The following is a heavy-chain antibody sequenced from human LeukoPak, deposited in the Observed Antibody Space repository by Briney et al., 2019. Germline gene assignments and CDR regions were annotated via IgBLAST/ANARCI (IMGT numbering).Heavy chain of an antibody. D-gene: IGHD6-19*01. CDR3: ARADSSGWYGDY. Sequence: ASVKVSCKASGYTFTGYYVHWVRQAPGQGLERMGWINPNSGGTNYAQKFQGRVTMTRDTSISIAYMELSRLRSDDTAVYYCARADSSGWYGDYWGQGTLVTVSS. V-gene: IGHV1-2*02. CDR2: INPNSGGT. CDR1: GYTFTGYY. J-gene: IGHJ4*02.